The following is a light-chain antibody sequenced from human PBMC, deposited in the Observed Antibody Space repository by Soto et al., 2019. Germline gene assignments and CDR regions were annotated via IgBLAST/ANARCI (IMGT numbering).Light chain of an antibody. Sequence: QSVLSQPPSASGTPVQRVTISCSGSSSNIGRNYIYWYQQLPGTAPKLLIYGNTQRPSGVPDRFSGSKSGTSVSLAISGLRSEDEADYYCAAWDDSLRGYVFGTGTKLTVL. CDR1: SSNIGRNY. CDR3: AAWDDSLRGYV. CDR2: GNT. J-gene: IGLJ1*01. V-gene: IGLV1-47*02.